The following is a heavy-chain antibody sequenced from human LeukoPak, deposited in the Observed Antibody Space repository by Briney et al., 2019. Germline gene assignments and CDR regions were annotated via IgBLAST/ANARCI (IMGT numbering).Heavy chain of an antibody. V-gene: IGHV3-7*01. D-gene: IGHD3-9*01. J-gene: IGHJ4*02. CDR1: GFTFSSYW. Sequence: GGSLRLSCAASGFTFSSYWMSWVRQAPGKGLEWVANIKQDGSEKYYVDSVKGRFTISRDNAKNSLYLQMNRLRAEDTAVYYCASTPLPYSDILTGYQTYTFDYWGQGTLVTVSS. CDR2: IKQDGSEK. CDR3: ASTPLPYSDILTGYQTYTFDY.